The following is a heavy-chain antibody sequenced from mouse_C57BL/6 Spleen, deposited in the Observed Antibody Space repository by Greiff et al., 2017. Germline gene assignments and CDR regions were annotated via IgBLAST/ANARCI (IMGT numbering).Heavy chain of an antibody. CDR2: IDPGGGST. CDR1: GYTFTSYW. V-gene: IGHV1-55*01. D-gene: IGHD2-10*01. CDR3: ARGAYYGNYVAY. J-gene: IGHJ3*01. Sequence: VQLQQPGAELVKPGSSVKMSCKASGYTFTSYWITWVKQRPGQGLEWIGNIDPGGGSTNYNQKFKSKATLTVDTSSSTAYMQLSSLTSEDSAVXYCARGAYYGNYVAYWGQGTLVTVAA.